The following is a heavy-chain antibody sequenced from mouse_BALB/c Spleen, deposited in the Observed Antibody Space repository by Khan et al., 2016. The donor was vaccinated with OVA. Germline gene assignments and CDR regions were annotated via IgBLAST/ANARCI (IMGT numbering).Heavy chain of an antibody. Sequence: EVQLQESGPGLVKPSQSLSLTCTVTGYSITSDYAWNWIRQFPGNQLEWMGYIQYSGSTSYNPSLKSRFSITRNTSTNQFFLQLSSVTTDDTATYYGARSGTISTVEIADFDYWGQGTTLTVSS. CDR3: ARSGTISTVEIADFDY. J-gene: IGHJ2*01. CDR2: IQYSGST. CDR1: GYSITSDYA. D-gene: IGHD1-1*01. V-gene: IGHV3-2*02.